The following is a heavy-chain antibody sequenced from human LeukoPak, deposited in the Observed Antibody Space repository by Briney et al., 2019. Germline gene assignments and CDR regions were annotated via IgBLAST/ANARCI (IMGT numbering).Heavy chain of an antibody. Sequence: PSETLSLTCTVSGGSISSYYWSWIRQPPGEGLEWIGYASDSGNTNYNPSLKRRVTISVDTSKNQFSLKLSSVTAADTAVYYCAREGSTFTSGAMDVWGRGTTVTVSS. CDR3: AREGSTFTSGAMDV. CDR1: GGSISSYY. CDR2: ASDSGNT. D-gene: IGHD3-3*02. J-gene: IGHJ6*02. V-gene: IGHV4-59*13.